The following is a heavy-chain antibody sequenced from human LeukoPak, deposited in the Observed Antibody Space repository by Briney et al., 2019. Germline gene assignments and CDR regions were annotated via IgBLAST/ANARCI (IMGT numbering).Heavy chain of an antibody. V-gene: IGHV4-34*01. Sequence: SETLSLTCAVYGGSFSGYYWSWIRQPPGKGLEWIGEINHSGSTNYNPSLKSRVTISVDTSKNQFSLKLSSVTAVDTAVYYCARGWPHLELHIPTRLVRGVPLDYWGQGTLVTVSS. CDR1: GGSFSGYY. J-gene: IGHJ4*02. CDR2: INHSGST. D-gene: IGHD3-10*01. CDR3: ARGWPHLELHIPTRLVRGVPLDY.